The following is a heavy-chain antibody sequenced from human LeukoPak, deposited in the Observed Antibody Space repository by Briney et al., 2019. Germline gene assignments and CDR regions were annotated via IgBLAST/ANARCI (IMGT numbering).Heavy chain of an antibody. CDR2: ISYDGSIQ. CDR1: RFTINNNG. Sequence: GGSLRLSCEASRFTINNNGIHWVRQAPGKGLEWVAVISYDGSIQYYADSVKGRFTISRDNSKSTLYLQMDSLTPEDTAVYYCARDRTSTWSWDYWGQGTLVTVSS. J-gene: IGHJ4*02. V-gene: IGHV3-30*03. CDR3: ARDRTSTWSWDY. D-gene: IGHD2-2*01.